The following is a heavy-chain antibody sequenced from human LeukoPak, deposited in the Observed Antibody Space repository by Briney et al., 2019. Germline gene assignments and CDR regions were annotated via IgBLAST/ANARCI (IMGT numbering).Heavy chain of an antibody. CDR1: GYSFPTYY. CDR3: AIVPRPGEHNYGYGAY. J-gene: IGHJ4*02. D-gene: IGHD3-16*01. V-gene: IGHV1-46*01. CDR2: ISPPGGST. Sequence: GASVKVSCKTSGYSFPTYYINWVRQAPGQGLEWMGMISPPGGSTTYADKFQGRISMTRDMSTSTGYMEVSSLRSGDTAVYYCAIVPRPGEHNYGYGAYWGQGTPVAVSS.